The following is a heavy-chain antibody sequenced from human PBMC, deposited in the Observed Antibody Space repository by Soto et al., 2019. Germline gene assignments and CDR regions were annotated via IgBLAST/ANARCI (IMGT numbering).Heavy chain of an antibody. CDR2: INTDGSVA. CDR1: GLTFRSYW. V-gene: IGHV3-74*03. D-gene: IGHD2-2*01. CDR3: VRDMPLWLLDS. J-gene: IGHJ4*02. Sequence: EVQLVESGGGLVQPGESLRLSCAASGLTFRSYWMHWVRQAPGKGLVWVSRINTDGSVAMYVDSVKGRFTTSRDNAKNTLYLPMTSLRAEDTAVYYCVRDMPLWLLDSWCQGTLVTVSS.